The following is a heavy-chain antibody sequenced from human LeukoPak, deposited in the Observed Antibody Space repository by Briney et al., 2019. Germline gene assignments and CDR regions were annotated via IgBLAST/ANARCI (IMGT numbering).Heavy chain of an antibody. CDR1: GGSFSGYY. V-gene: IGHV4-34*01. D-gene: IGHD1-20*01. CDR3: ARGTGRGITGTTYIF. J-gene: IGHJ4*02. CDR2: INHSGST. Sequence: SETLSLTCAVYGGSFSGYYWSWIRQPPGKGLEWIGEINHSGSTNYNPSLKSRVTISVDTSKNQFSLKLSSVTAAATAVYYCARGTGRGITGTTYIFWGQGTLVTVSS.